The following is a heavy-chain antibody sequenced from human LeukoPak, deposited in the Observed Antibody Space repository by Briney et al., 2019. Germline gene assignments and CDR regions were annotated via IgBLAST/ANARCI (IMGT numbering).Heavy chain of an antibody. D-gene: IGHD3-10*01. CDR1: GFTFSSYA. CDR2: ISYDGSNK. J-gene: IGHJ5*02. V-gene: IGHV3-30*04. Sequence: GGSLRLSCAASGFTFSSYAMHWVRQAPGKGLEGVAVISYDGSNKYYADSVKGRFTISRDNSKNTLYLQMNSLRAEDTAVYYCARDRGYYGSGSYYHWGQGTLVTVSS. CDR3: ARDRGYYGSGSYYH.